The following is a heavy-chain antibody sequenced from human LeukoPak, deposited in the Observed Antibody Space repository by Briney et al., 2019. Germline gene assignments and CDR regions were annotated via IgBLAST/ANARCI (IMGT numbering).Heavy chain of an antibody. CDR2: ISSSSSYI. CDR3: AKDRSRGIAAAGTDY. J-gene: IGHJ4*02. D-gene: IGHD6-13*01. CDR1: GFTFSSYS. V-gene: IGHV3-21*04. Sequence: GGSLRLSCAASGFTFSSYSMNWVRQAPGKGLEWVSSISSSSSYIYYADSVKGRFTIPRDNSKNTLYLQMNSLRAEDTAVYYCAKDRSRGIAAAGTDYWGQGTLVTVSS.